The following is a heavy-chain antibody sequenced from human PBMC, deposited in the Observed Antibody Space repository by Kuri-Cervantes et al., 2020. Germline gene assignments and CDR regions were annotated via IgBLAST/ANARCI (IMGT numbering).Heavy chain of an antibody. D-gene: IGHD3-9*01. J-gene: IGHJ4*02. CDR2: ISYDGSNK. Sequence: GESLKISCAASGFTFSSYAMHWVRQTPGKGLEWVAVISYDGSNKYYADSVKGRFTISRDNSKNTLYLQMNSLRAEDTAVYYCAKDLVPGNDYDILTGYSYWGQGTLVTVSS. CDR1: GFTFSSYA. CDR3: AKDLVPGNDYDILTGYSY. V-gene: IGHV3-30-3*01.